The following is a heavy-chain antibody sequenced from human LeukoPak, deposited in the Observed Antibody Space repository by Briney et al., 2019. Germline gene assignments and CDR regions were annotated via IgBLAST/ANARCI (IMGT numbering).Heavy chain of an antibody. V-gene: IGHV3-21*01. D-gene: IGHD6-6*01. J-gene: IGHJ4*02. CDR1: GGSISSSN. CDR2: ISSSSSYI. Sequence: GTLSLTCAVSGGSISSSNWWSWVRQAPGKGLEWVSSISSSSSYIYYADSVKGRFTISRDNAKNSLYLQMNSLRAEDTAVYYCARDRHSSSSGGFDYWGQGTLVTVSS. CDR3: ARDRHSSSSGGFDY.